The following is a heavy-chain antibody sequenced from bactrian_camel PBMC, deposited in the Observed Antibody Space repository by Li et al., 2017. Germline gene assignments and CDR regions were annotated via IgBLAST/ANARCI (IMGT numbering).Heavy chain of an antibody. V-gene: IGHV3S61*01. CDR3: AADRRPKSMADVLRAVTYNY. CDR2: IRYVDKSI. CDR1: QSPYKRT. Sequence: HVQLVESGGGSVQPGGSLKLACAASQSPYKRTLLAWFRQTPGQEREGVAVIRYVDKSIYYANSVKGRFTISQDIAKNTLYLQMNSLEPEDTAVYYCAADRRPKSMADVLRAVTYNYWGQGTQVTVS. D-gene: IGHD2*01. J-gene: IGHJ4*01.